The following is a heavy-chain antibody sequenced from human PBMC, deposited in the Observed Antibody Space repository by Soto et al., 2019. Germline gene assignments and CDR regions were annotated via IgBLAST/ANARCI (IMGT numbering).Heavy chain of an antibody. V-gene: IGHV3-7*01. CDR1: GFTFSTYA. Sequence: GGSLRLSCAASGFTFSTYAMSWVRQAPGKGLEWVANIKGDGTEKHYLDSVKGRFTISRDDAKNSVYLQMSSLRAEDTAVYYCAREGRGYCSSTTCPGIWGQGTLVTVSS. CDR3: AREGRGYCSSTTCPGI. D-gene: IGHD2-2*01. CDR2: IKGDGTEK. J-gene: IGHJ4*02.